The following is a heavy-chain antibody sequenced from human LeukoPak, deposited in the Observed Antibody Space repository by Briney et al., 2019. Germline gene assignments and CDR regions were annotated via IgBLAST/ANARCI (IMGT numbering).Heavy chain of an antibody. CDR3: ARSVVWNWAYFDY. CDR1: GYTFTSYY. Sequence: ASVKVSCRASGYTFTSYYMHWVRQAPGQGLEWMGIINPSGGSTSYAQKFQGRVTMTRDTSTSTVYMELNSLRAEDTAVYYCARSVVWNWAYFDYWGQGTLVTVSS. D-gene: IGHD1-7*01. V-gene: IGHV1-46*01. J-gene: IGHJ4*02. CDR2: INPSGGST.